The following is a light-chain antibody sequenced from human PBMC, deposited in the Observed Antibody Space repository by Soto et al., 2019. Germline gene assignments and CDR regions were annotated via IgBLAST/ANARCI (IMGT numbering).Light chain of an antibody. CDR3: QQRSVWPPIT. CDR1: QSVAPY. CDR2: DVS. J-gene: IGKJ5*01. V-gene: IGKV3-11*01. Sequence: EIILTQSPATLSLSPGERATLSCTASQSVAPYLRWYQQKPGQAPRLLIYDVSKRATGIPARFSGTGSGSDFTLTISSLEPEDSAVYFCQQRSVWPPITFGQGTRLEIK.